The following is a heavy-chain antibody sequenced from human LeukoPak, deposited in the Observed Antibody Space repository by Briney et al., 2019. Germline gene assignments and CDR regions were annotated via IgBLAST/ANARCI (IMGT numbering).Heavy chain of an antibody. CDR3: ARGRASIQIPDNWFDP. CDR1: GYTFTSYD. D-gene: IGHD2-2*02. CDR2: MNPNSGNT. J-gene: IGHJ5*02. Sequence: ASVKVSCKASGYTFTSYDINWVRQATGQGLEWMGWMNPNSGNTGYAQKFQGRVTMTRNTSISTAYMELSSLRSEDTAVYYCARGRASIQIPDNWFDPWGQGTLVTVSS. V-gene: IGHV1-8*01.